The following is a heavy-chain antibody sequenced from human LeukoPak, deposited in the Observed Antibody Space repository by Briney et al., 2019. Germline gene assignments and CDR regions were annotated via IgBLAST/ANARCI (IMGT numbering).Heavy chain of an antibody. V-gene: IGHV3-48*01. Sequence: GGSLRLSCAASGFTFSSYSMNWVRQAPGKGLEWVSYISSSSSTIYYADSVKGRFTISRDNSKNTLYLQMNSLRAEDTAVYYCAKYISGSHGDYWGQGTLVTVSS. CDR2: ISSSSSTI. CDR1: GFTFSSYS. CDR3: AKYISGSHGDY. D-gene: IGHD1-26*01. J-gene: IGHJ4*02.